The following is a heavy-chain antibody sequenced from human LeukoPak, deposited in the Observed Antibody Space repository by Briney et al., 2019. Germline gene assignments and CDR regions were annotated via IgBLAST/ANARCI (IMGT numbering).Heavy chain of an antibody. CDR2: ISYDGSNK. V-gene: IGHV3-30*18. CDR3: AKVGHGSGGSYLDY. J-gene: IGHJ4*02. D-gene: IGHD3-10*01. Sequence: PGGSLRLSCAASGFTFSSYGMHWVRQAPGKGLEWVAVISYDGSNKYYADSVKGRFTISGDNSKNTLYLQMNSLRAEDTAVYYCAKVGHGSGGSYLDYWGQGTLVTVSS. CDR1: GFTFSSYG.